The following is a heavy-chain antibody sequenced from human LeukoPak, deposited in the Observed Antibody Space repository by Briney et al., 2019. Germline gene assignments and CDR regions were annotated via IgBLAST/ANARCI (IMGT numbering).Heavy chain of an antibody. D-gene: IGHD3-22*01. CDR3: ASDYDSSGYYEDY. V-gene: IGHV1-69*04. J-gene: IGHJ4*02. CDR2: IIPILGIA. Sequence: ASVNVSCKASGGTFSSYAISWVRQAPGQGLEWMGRIIPILGIANYAQKFQGRVTITADKSTSTAYMELSSLRSEDTAVYYCASDYDSSGYYEDYWGQGTLVTVSS. CDR1: GGTFSSYA.